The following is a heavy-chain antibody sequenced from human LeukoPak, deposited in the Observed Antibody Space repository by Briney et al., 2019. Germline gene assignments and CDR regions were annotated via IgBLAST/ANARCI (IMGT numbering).Heavy chain of an antibody. CDR3: ARDSACYDY. CDR2: ISYDGSNK. CDR1: GFTFSTYG. V-gene: IGHV3-30*03. Sequence: GGSLRLSCAASGFTFSTYGMHWVRQAPGKGLEWVAVISYDGSNKYYADSVRGRFTISRDNAKNSLYLQMSSLRAEDTAVYYCARDSACYDYWGQGTLVTVSS. D-gene: IGHD2-15*01. J-gene: IGHJ4*02.